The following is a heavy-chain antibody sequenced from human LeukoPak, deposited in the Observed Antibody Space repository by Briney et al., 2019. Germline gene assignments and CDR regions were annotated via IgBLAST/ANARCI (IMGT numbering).Heavy chain of an antibody. J-gene: IGHJ4*02. CDR3: ATDRGFRSLDY. CDR1: GGTFSSYA. CDR2: IIPILGIA. V-gene: IGHV1-69*04. Sequence: SVKVSCKASGGTFSSYAISWVRQAPGQGLEWMGRIIPILGIANYAQKFQGRVTITADKSTSTAYMELSSLRSEDTAVYYCATDRGFRSLDYWGQGTLVTVSS. D-gene: IGHD3-3*01.